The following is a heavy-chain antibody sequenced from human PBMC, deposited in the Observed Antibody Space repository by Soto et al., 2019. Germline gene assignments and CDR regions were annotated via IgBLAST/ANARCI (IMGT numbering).Heavy chain of an antibody. CDR3: AAINSVQDY. CDR2: IVVGSGNT. J-gene: IGHJ4*02. V-gene: IGHV1-58*02. CDR1: GFTFTSSA. Sequence: QMQLVQSGPEVKKPGTSVKVSCKASGFTFTSSAMQWVRQARGQRLEWIGGIVVGSGNTNYAQKFQERLTITREMAKSTAQLVLSSLRGEEIALYYCAAINSVQDYWGQGTLVTVSS. D-gene: IGHD1-20*01.